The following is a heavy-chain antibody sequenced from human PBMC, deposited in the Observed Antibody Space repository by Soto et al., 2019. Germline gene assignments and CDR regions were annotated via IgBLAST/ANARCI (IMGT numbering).Heavy chain of an antibody. V-gene: IGHV3-23*01. Sequence: EVQLLESGGGLVQPGGSLRLSCAASGFTFSSYAMSWVRQAPGKGLEWVSAISGSGGSTYYADSVKGRSTISKDNSKNTLYLQMNSLRAEDTAVYYCAKDSTAYSSSNAFDYWGQGALVTVSS. CDR3: AKDSTAYSSSNAFDY. CDR1: GFTFSSYA. D-gene: IGHD6-6*01. CDR2: ISGSGGST. J-gene: IGHJ4*02.